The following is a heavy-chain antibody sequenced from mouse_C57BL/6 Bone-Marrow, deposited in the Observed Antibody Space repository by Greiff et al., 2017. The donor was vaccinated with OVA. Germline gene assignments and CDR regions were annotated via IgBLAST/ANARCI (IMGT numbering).Heavy chain of an antibody. CDR1: GFTFSSST. J-gene: IGHJ3*01. V-gene: IGHV5-9*01. CDR2: ISGGGGNT. CDR3: ARRYYGSSAWFAY. D-gene: IGHD1-1*01. Sequence: LVESGGGLVKPGGSLQLSCAASGFTFSSSTMSWVRQTPEKRLEWVATISGGGGNTYYPDSVKGRFTISRDNAKNTLYLQMSSLRSEDTALYYCARRYYGSSAWFAYWGQGTLVTVSA.